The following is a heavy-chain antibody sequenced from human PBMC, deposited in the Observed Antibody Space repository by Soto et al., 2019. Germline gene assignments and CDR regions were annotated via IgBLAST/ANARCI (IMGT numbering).Heavy chain of an antibody. V-gene: IGHV3-30-3*01. Sequence: QVQLVESGGGVGQPGRSLRLSCEASGCTFSSYAMHWVRQAPGKGLEWVAVISYDGSNKYYADSVKGRFTISRDNSKNTLYLQMNSLRAEDTAVYYCAREAYCGGDCSQYYYYVMDFWAQGTTVPVSS. CDR3: AREAYCGGDCSQYYYYVMDF. CDR1: GCTFSSYA. CDR2: ISYDGSNK. J-gene: IGHJ6*02. D-gene: IGHD2-21*02.